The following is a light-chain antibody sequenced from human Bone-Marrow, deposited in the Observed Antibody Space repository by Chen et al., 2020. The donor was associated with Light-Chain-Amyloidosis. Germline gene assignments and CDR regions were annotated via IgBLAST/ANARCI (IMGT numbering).Light chain of an antibody. CDR3: QSADSSGTYEVI. CDR1: DLPTKY. CDR2: RDT. Sequence: YELTQPPSMAVSPGKTARITCSGDDLPTKYAYWYQQKPGQAPVLVIHRDTERPSGISERFSGSSSGTTATLTISGVQAEDEADYHCQSADSSGTYEVIFGGGTKLTVL. J-gene: IGLJ2*01. V-gene: IGLV3-25*03.